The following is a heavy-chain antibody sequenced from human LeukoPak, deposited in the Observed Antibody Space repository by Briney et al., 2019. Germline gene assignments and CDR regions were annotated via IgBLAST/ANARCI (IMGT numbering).Heavy chain of an antibody. CDR2: FDPEDGET. Sequence: ASXKVSCKVSGYTLTELSMHWVRQAPGKGREWMGGFDPEDGETIYAQKFQGRVTMTEDTSTDTAYMELSSLRSEDTAVYYCAVYSLGELSFKGDAFDIWGQGTMVTVSS. V-gene: IGHV1-24*01. J-gene: IGHJ3*02. CDR3: AVYSLGELSFKGDAFDI. D-gene: IGHD3-16*02. CDR1: GYTLTELS.